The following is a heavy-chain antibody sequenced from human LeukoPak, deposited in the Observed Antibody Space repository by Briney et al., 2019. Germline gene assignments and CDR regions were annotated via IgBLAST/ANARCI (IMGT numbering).Heavy chain of an antibody. CDR1: GGSISSSSYY. D-gene: IGHD7-27*01. J-gene: IGHJ4*02. Sequence: SETLSLTCTVSGGSISSSSYYWGWVRQPPGKGLEWIGSIYYSGSTYYNPSLKSRVTISVDTSKNQFSLKLSSVTAADTAVYYCARDQPAWGLDYWGQGTLVTVSS. V-gene: IGHV4-39*07. CDR2: IYYSGST. CDR3: ARDQPAWGLDY.